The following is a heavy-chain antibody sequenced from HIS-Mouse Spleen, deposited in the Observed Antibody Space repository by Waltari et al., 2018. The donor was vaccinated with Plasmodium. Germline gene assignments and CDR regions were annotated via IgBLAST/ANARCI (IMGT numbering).Heavy chain of an antibody. D-gene: IGHD3-16*01. Sequence: EVQLVESGGGLVQPGGSLSLSCAASGFTFSRYWMSWVRQAPGKVLEWVANIKQDGSEKYYVDSVKGRFTISRDNSKNTLYLQMNSLRAEDTAVYYCAKAQGVINFDYWGQGTLVTVSS. CDR2: IKQDGSEK. J-gene: IGHJ4*02. CDR1: GFTFSRYW. V-gene: IGHV3-7*01. CDR3: AKAQGVINFDY.